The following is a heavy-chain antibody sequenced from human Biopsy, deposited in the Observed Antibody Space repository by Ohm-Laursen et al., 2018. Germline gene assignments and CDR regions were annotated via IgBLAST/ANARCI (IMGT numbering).Heavy chain of an antibody. CDR2: IYYTGST. Sequence: SDTLSLTCTVSGDSINSYYWSWIRQPPGKGLEWIGYIYYTGSTNYSPSLESRVIMSVDTSKNQFSLRLSSVTAADTAVYYCARRDYRNGFKFDFWGQGTLVTVSS. CDR3: ARRDYRNGFKFDF. D-gene: IGHD3-16*01. V-gene: IGHV4-59*08. CDR1: GDSINSYY. J-gene: IGHJ4*02.